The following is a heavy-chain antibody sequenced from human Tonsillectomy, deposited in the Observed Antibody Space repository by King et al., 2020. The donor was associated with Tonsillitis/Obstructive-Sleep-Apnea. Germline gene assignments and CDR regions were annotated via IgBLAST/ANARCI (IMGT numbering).Heavy chain of an antibody. CDR1: GGTFSSYA. Sequence: VQLVESGAEVKKPGSSVKVSCKASGGTFSSYAISWVRQAPGQGLEWMGGIIPILGIANYAQKFQGRVTITADKSTSTAYMELNSLRSDDTALYYCARAVGSGSSSLFDYWGQGTLVTVSS. J-gene: IGHJ4*02. D-gene: IGHD2-15*01. V-gene: IGHV1-69*10. CDR2: IIPILGIA. CDR3: ARAVGSGSSSLFDY.